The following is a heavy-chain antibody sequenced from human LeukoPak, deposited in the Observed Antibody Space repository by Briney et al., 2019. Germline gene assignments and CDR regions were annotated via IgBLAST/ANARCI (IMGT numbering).Heavy chain of an antibody. CDR2: ISSSSTYI. V-gene: IGHV3-21*01. D-gene: IGHD6-19*01. CDR1: GFTFSSYS. Sequence: GGSLRLSCAPSGFTFSSYSMHWVRQAPGKGLEWVSSISSSSTYIYYADSVKGRFTISRDNAKNSLYLQMNSLRAEDTAVYYCARGIAVTKYYYYMDVWGKGTTVTVSS. J-gene: IGHJ6*03. CDR3: ARGIAVTKYYYYMDV.